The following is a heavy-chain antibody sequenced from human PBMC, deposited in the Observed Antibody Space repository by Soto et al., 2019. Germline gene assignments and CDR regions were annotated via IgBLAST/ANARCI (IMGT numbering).Heavy chain of an antibody. CDR3: ASGSYGDYSD. D-gene: IGHD4-17*01. Sequence: PGGSLRLSCAASGFTFSSSTMNWVRQAPGKGLEWVSSISSDSVWIYYAASVKGRFTISRDNAKNSLFLQMSSLRAEDTAVYYYASGSYGDYSDWGQGTLVTVSS. V-gene: IGHV3-21*01. J-gene: IGHJ4*02. CDR1: GFTFSSST. CDR2: ISSDSVWI.